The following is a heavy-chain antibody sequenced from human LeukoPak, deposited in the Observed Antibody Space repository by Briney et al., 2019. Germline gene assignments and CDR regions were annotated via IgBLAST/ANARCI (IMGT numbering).Heavy chain of an antibody. J-gene: IGHJ6*02. CDR2: IIPILGIA. V-gene: IGHV1-69*04. Sequence: SVKVSCKASGGTFSSYAISWVRQAPGQGLEWMGRIIPILGIANYAQKFRGRVTITADKSTSTAYMELSSLRSEDTAVYYCATLARMDVWGQGTTVTVSS. CDR1: GGTFSSYA. CDR3: ATLARMDV.